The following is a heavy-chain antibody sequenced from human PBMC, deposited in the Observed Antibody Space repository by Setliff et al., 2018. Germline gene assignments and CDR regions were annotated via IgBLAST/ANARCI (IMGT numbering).Heavy chain of an antibody. J-gene: IGHJ6*03. CDR3: ARASSGWYSAYYYYMDV. D-gene: IGHD6-19*01. V-gene: IGHV4-39*07. Sequence: KTSETLSLTCSVSGGFISSREYYWAWIRQAPGKGLEWIGSIFYSGFTNFSPSLKSRVTISLDTSKNQFSLNLTSVTAADTAVYYCARASSGWYSAYYYYMDVWGKGTTVTVSS. CDR1: GGFISSREYY. CDR2: IFYSGFT.